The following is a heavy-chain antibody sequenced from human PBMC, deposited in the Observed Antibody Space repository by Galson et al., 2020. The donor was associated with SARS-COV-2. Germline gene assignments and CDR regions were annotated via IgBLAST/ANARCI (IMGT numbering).Heavy chain of an antibody. CDR2: IFFDGSEK. CDR1: GFTFSDHA. CDR3: ARDGQSIRGWAVDY. V-gene: IGHV3-33*01. D-gene: IGHD6-19*01. Sequence: GESLKISCAAPGFTFSDHAMHWVRQAPGKGLEWVAQIFFDGSEKYYGDAVRGRFTISRDSSKNTVYLEMNNLRVDDTAVYYCARDGQSIRGWAVDYWGQGTLLTVSS. J-gene: IGHJ4*02.